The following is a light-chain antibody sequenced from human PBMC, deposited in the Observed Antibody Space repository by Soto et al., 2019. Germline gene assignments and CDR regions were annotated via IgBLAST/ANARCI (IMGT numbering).Light chain of an antibody. CDR2: DAS. V-gene: IGKV3-11*01. Sequence: EVVLPQSPATLSLSPGEGATLSCRASQNLNNYLAWYQQKPGQAPRLLIYDASNRATGIPARFSGSGSGTDFTLTISSLEPEDFAVYYCQQRSNWPPITFGQGTRLEIK. J-gene: IGKJ5*01. CDR1: QNLNNY. CDR3: QQRSNWPPIT.